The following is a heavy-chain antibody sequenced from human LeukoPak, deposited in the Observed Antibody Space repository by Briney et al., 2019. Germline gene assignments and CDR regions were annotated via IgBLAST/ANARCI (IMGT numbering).Heavy chain of an antibody. Sequence: GGSLRLSCAASGFTFSSYGMHWVRQAPGKGLEWVAVIWYGGSNKYYADSVKGRFTISRDNSKNTLYLQMNSLRAEDTAVYYCARDPSWNYILDYWGQGTLVTVSS. V-gene: IGHV3-33*01. J-gene: IGHJ4*02. CDR1: GFTFSSYG. D-gene: IGHD1-7*01. CDR3: ARDPSWNYILDY. CDR2: IWYGGSNK.